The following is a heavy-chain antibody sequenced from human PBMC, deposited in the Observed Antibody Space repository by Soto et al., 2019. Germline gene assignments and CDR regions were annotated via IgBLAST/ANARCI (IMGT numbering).Heavy chain of an antibody. CDR1: GGSISSYY. CDR3: ARNNWNYGAATDY. V-gene: IGHV4-59*08. CDR2: IYYSGST. D-gene: IGHD1-7*01. Sequence: PSETLSLTCTVSGGSISSYYWSWIRQPPGKGLEWIGYIYYSGSTNYNPSLKSRVTISVDTSKNQFSLKLSSVTAADTAVYYCARNNWNYGAATDYWGQGTLVTVSS. J-gene: IGHJ4*02.